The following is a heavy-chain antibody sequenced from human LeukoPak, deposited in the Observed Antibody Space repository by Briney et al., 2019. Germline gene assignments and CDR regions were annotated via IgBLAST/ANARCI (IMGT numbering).Heavy chain of an antibody. Sequence: ASVKVSCKAAGYTFTTYDINWVRQATGQGLEWMGWMNLKRGCTGYAHEFQGRVTITRDTSTSTVYMELSSLRSEATSVAFCARVAGSIDYWGQGTLVTVSS. J-gene: IGHJ4*02. V-gene: IGHV1-8*03. CDR3: ARVAGSIDY. CDR1: GYTFTTYD. D-gene: IGHD6-19*01. CDR2: MNLKRGCT.